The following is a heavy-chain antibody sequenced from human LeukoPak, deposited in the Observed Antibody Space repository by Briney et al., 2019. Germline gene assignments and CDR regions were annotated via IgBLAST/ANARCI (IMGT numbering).Heavy chain of an antibody. CDR1: GFTFSGSA. CDR3: TSGIGEGYFDWSNYYMDV. V-gene: IGHV3-73*01. D-gene: IGHD3-9*01. Sequence: GGSLRLSCAASGFTFSGSAMHWVRQASGKGLEWVGRIRSKANSYATAYAASVKGRFTISRDDSKNTAYLQMNSLKTEDTAVYYCTSGIGEGYFDWSNYYMDVWGKGTTVTISS. CDR2: IRSKANSYAT. J-gene: IGHJ6*03.